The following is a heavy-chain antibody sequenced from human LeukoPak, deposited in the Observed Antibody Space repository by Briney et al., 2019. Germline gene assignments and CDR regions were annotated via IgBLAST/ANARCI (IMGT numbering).Heavy chain of an antibody. CDR3: ARGRRRSRSGRRFDY. V-gene: IGHV4-34*01. CDR1: GGSFSCYY. J-gene: IGHJ4*02. D-gene: IGHD5-12*01. Sequence: SETLSLPFAVYGGSFSCYYWSWIRRPPGKGGEGSGEINHSGRTNYKPSLKRRGTISIDTSKNQFSLKLSSVTAADTAVYYCARGRRRSRSGRRFDYWGQGTLVTVSS. CDR2: INHSGRT.